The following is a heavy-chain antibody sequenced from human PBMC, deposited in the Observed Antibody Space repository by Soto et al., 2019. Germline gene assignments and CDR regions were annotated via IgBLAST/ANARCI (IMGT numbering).Heavy chain of an antibody. V-gene: IGHV3-53*01. CDR3: ARDYPDYGGRFDP. CDR1: GFTVSSNY. D-gene: IGHD4-17*01. CDR2: IYSGGST. J-gene: IGHJ5*02. Sequence: GGSLRLSCAASGFTVSSNYMSWVRQAPGKGLEWVSVIYSGGSTYYADSVKGRFTISRDNSKNTLYLQMNSLRAEDTAVYYCARDYPDYGGRFDPWCQGTLVTVSS.